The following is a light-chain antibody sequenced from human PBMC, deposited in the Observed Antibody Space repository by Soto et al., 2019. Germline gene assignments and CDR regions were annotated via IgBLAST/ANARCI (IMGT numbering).Light chain of an antibody. CDR3: QQCDSSPLT. V-gene: IGKV1-39*01. J-gene: IGKJ4*01. Sequence: DIQMTQSPSSLSASVGDRVTLTCRASQTSSNYLNWYQQQPGKAPKLLIYAASSMHSGVPSRFSGSGSGTDCTLTISSLQTERFATYYCQQCDSSPLTFGGGTKVDI. CDR1: QTSSNY. CDR2: AAS.